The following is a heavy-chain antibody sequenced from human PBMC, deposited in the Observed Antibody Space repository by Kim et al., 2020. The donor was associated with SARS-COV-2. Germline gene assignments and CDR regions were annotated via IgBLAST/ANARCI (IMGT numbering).Heavy chain of an antibody. D-gene: IGHD2-2*01. Sequence: SETLSLTCTVSGGSISSYYWSWIRQPPGKGLEWIGYIYYSGSTNYNPSLKSRVTISVDTSKNQFSLKLSSVTAADTAVYYCARLVPDLRGDRAYYFAYWG. CDR1: GGSISSYY. CDR3: ARLVPDLRGDRAYYFAY. J-gene: IGHJ4*01. V-gene: IGHV4-59*08. CDR2: IYYSGST.